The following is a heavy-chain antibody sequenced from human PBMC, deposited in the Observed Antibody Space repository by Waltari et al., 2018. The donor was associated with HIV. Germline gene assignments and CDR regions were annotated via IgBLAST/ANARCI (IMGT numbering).Heavy chain of an antibody. CDR3: ARDLDHIRGPNWFDP. V-gene: IGHV1-2*02. D-gene: IGHD3-10*01. CDR2: INPNSGGT. J-gene: IGHJ5*02. Sequence: QVQLVQSGAEVKKPGASVKVSCKASGYTFTGYYMHWVRQAPGQGLEWMGWINPNSGGTNYAQKFQGRVTMTRDTSISTAYMELSRLRSDDTAVYYCARDLDHIRGPNWFDPWGQGTLVTVSS. CDR1: GYTFTGYY.